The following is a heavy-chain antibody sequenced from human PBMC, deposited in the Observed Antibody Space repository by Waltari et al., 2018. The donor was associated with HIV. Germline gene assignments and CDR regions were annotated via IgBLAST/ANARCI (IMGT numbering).Heavy chain of an antibody. CDR3: ATDRSITGTTLDYYGMDV. CDR2: FDPEDGET. CDR1: GYTLTELS. D-gene: IGHD1-7*01. J-gene: IGHJ6*02. Sequence: QVQLVQSGAEVKKPGASVKVSCKVSGYTLTELSMHWVRQAPGKGLEWMGGFDPEDGETIYAQKFQGRVTMTEDTSTDTAYMELSSLRSEDTAVYYCATDRSITGTTLDYYGMDVWGQGTTVTVSS. V-gene: IGHV1-24*01.